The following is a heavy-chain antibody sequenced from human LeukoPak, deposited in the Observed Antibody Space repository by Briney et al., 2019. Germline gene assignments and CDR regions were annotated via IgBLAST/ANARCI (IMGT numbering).Heavy chain of an antibody. CDR3: ARDSGYDPGDY. J-gene: IGHJ4*02. Sequence: SETLSLTCAVYGGSFSGYYWSWIRQPPGKGLEWIGEINHSGSTNYNPSLKSRVTISVDTSKNQFSLKLSSVTAADTAVYYCARDSGYDPGDYWGQGTLVTVSS. CDR1: GGSFSGYY. CDR2: INHSGST. D-gene: IGHD5-12*01. V-gene: IGHV4-34*01.